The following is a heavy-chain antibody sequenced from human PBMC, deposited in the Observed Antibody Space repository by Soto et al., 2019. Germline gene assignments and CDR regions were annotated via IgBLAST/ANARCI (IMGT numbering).Heavy chain of an antibody. J-gene: IGHJ3*02. CDR2: ISYDGSNK. V-gene: IGHV3-30-3*01. CDR3: ARELITMVRGDYAFDI. D-gene: IGHD3-10*01. CDR1: GFTFSSYA. Sequence: QVQLVESGGGVVQPGRSLRLSCAASGFTFSSYAMHWVRQAPGKGLEWVAVISYDGSNKYYADSVKGRFTISRDNSKNTLDLQMNSLRAEDTAVYYCARELITMVRGDYAFDIWGQGTMVTVSS.